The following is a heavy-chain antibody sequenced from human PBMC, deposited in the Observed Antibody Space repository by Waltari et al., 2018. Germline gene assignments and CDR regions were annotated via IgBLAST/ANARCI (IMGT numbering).Heavy chain of an antibody. D-gene: IGHD2-21*02. CDR1: GFTFSGYP. J-gene: IGHJ4*02. Sequence: QVQLVESGGGVVQPGRSLRLSCAASGFTFSGYPMHWVRQGPGKGLEWVAFISYDGINTYYADSVKGRFTVFRDNSRNTLFLQMNSLGPEDAAIYYCARGDSTFHYWGQGTLVTVSS. CDR3: ARGDSTFHY. V-gene: IGHV3-30-3*01. CDR2: ISYDGINT.